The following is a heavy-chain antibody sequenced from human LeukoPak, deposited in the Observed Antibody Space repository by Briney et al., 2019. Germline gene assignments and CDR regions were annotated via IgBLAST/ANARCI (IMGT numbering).Heavy chain of an antibody. V-gene: IGHV4-30-4*01. J-gene: IGHJ5*02. CDR2: IYYSGST. Sequence: SETLSLTCTVSGGSISSGDYYWSWIRQPPGKGLEWIGHIYYSGSTYYNPSLNSRVTISVDTSKNQFSLKLSSVTAADTAVYYCARDLGYCSGGSCYSGPNWFDPWGQGTLVTVSS. CDR1: GGSISSGDYY. D-gene: IGHD2-15*01. CDR3: ARDLGYCSGGSCYSGPNWFDP.